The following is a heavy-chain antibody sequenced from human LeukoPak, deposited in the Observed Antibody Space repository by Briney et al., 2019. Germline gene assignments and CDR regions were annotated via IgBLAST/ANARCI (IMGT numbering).Heavy chain of an antibody. CDR2: IIPIFGTA. D-gene: IGHD6-6*01. Sequence: SVKVSCKASGGTFSSYAISWVRQAPGQGLEWMGGIIPIFGTANYAQKFQGRVTITADESTSTAYMELSSLRSEDTAVYYCARDYPWSIAARPDAFDIWGQGTMVTVSS. CDR3: ARDYPWSIAARPDAFDI. CDR1: GGTFSSYA. J-gene: IGHJ3*02. V-gene: IGHV1-69*13.